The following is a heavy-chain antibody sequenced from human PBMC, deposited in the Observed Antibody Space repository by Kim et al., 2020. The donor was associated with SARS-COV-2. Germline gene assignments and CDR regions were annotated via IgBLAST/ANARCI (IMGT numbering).Heavy chain of an antibody. CDR2: IYYSGST. CDR1: GGSISSYY. V-gene: IGHV4-59*13. CDR3: ARDSRILEWLSPTHCYYSGMDV. J-gene: IGHJ6*02. Sequence: SETLSLTCTVSGGSISSYYWCWIRQPPGKGLEWIGYIYYSGSTNYNPSLKSRVTISVDTSKNQFSLKLSSVTAADTAVYYCARDSRILEWLSPTHCYYSGMDVWGQGTTVTVSS. D-gene: IGHD3-3*01.